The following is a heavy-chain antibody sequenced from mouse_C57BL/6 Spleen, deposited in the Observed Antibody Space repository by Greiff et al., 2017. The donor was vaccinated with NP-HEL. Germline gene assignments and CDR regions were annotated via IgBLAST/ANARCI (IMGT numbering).Heavy chain of an antibody. CDR2: ISSGSSTI. D-gene: IGHD1-1*01. CDR3: AGGEGYYGGFAY. J-gene: IGHJ3*01. Sequence: EVRLVESGGGLVKPGGSLKLSCAASGFTFSDYGMHWVRQAPEKGLEWVAYISSGSSTIYYADTVKGRFTISRDNAKNTLFLQMTSLRSEDTAMYYCAGGEGYYGGFAYWGQGTLVTVSA. V-gene: IGHV5-17*01. CDR1: GFTFSDYG.